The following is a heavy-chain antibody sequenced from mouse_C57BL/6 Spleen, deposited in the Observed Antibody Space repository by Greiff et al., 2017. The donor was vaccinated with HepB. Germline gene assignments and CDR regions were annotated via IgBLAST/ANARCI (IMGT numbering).Heavy chain of an antibody. CDR1: GFTFSSYA. CDR3: TRGYYSNYDWYFDV. J-gene: IGHJ1*03. D-gene: IGHD2-5*01. V-gene: IGHV5-9-1*02. Sequence: DVMLVESGEGLVKPGGSLKLSCAASGFTFSSYAMSWVRQTPEKRLEWVAYISSGGDYIYYADTVKGRFTISRDNARNTLYLQMSSLKSEDTAMYYCTRGYYSNYDWYFDVWGTGTTVTVSS. CDR2: ISSGGDYI.